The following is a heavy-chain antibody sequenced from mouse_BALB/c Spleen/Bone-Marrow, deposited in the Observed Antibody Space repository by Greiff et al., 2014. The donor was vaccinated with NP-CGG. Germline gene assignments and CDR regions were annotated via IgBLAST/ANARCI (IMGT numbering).Heavy chain of an antibody. Sequence: VQLVESGPGLVAPSQSLSITCTVPGFSLTSYGVHWVRQSPGKGLEWLGVIWAGGSTNYNSALMSRLSISKDNSESQVFLKMNSLQTDDTAMYYCARSLIRLRYFDYWGQGTTLTVSS. J-gene: IGHJ2*01. V-gene: IGHV2-9*02. CDR1: GFSLTSYG. D-gene: IGHD1-2*01. CDR3: ARSLIRLRYFDY. CDR2: IWAGGST.